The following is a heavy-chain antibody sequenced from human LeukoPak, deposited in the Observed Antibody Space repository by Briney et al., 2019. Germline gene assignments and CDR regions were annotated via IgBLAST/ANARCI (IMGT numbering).Heavy chain of an antibody. CDR3: ARDQGVPAAMRACWFDP. Sequence: SVKVSCKASGGTFSSYAISWVRQAPGQGLEWMGGIIPIFGTANYAQKFQGRVTITADKSASTACMELSSLRSEDTAVYYCARDQGVPAAMRACWFDPWGQGTLVTVSS. CDR1: GGTFSSYA. V-gene: IGHV1-69*06. D-gene: IGHD2-2*01. J-gene: IGHJ5*02. CDR2: IIPIFGTA.